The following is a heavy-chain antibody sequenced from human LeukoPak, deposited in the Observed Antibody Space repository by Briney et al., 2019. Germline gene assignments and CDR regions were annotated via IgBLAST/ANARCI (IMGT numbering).Heavy chain of an antibody. CDR1: VVPFSTYY. J-gene: IGHJ1*01. D-gene: IGHD1-26*01. Sequence: GGSLRLSCTVSVVPFSTYYMGWLRHPPGKGLEWVARINNDGSDKSYVDSLKGRFTISRDNAKNSLFLHMTSLTAEDPAVYYFAVSVREPQHRGRGNLVPVSS. CDR2: INNDGSDK. V-gene: IGHV3-7*01. CDR3: AVSVREPQH.